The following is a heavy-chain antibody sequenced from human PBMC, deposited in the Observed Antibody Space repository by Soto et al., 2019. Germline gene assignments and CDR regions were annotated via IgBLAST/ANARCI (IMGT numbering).Heavy chain of an antibody. CDR1: GYSFTSYW. CDR2: IYPGDSDT. D-gene: IGHD3-22*01. J-gene: IGHJ6*02. Sequence: LWESLKISCKGSGYSFTSYWIGWVRQMPGKGLEWMGIIYPGDSDTRYSPSFQGQVTISADKAISTAYLQWSSMKASDTAMYYGARLPPYYYDSSGDSNGMDVWGQGTKVTVYS. V-gene: IGHV5-51*01. CDR3: ARLPPYYYDSSGDSNGMDV.